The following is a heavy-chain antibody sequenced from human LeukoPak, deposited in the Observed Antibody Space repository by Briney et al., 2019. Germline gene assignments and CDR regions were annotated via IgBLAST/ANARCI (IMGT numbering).Heavy chain of an antibody. Sequence: ASVKVSCKASGYSFTSHHMHWVRQAPGQGLEWMGIINTSGGSTNYAQKFQGRVTMTRDMSTSTVYMELSRLRSDDTAVYYCAREKSNCYGSGSYGRYYYMDVWGKGTTVTISS. CDR2: INTSGGST. V-gene: IGHV1-46*01. J-gene: IGHJ6*03. D-gene: IGHD3-10*01. CDR1: GYSFTSHH. CDR3: AREKSNCYGSGSYGRYYYMDV.